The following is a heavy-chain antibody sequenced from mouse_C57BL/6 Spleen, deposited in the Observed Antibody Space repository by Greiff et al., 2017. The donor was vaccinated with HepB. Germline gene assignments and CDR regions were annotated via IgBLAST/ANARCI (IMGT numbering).Heavy chain of an antibody. Sequence: VQLQQSGPELVKPGASVKISCKASGYAFSSSWMNWVKQRPGEGLEWIGRIYPGDGDTNYNGKFKGKATLTADKSSSTAYMQLSSLTSEDSAVYFCARDALYYFDYWGQGTTLTVSS. CDR1: GYAFSSSW. V-gene: IGHV1-82*01. CDR2: IYPGDGDT. CDR3: ARDALYYFDY. J-gene: IGHJ2*01.